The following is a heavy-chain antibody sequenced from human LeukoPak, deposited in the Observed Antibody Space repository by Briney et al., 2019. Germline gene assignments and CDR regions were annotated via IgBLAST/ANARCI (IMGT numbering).Heavy chain of an antibody. CDR3: GREYSSGYYWDY. V-gene: IGHV3-66*01. D-gene: IGHD6-19*01. CDR1: GLTVSSNY. J-gene: IGHJ4*02. CDR2: IYSSGDT. Sequence: PGGSLRLSCAASGLTVSSNYMSWVRQAPGKGLEWVSLIYSSGDTQYADSVKGRFTISRDNSKNTVYLQMNSLRVEDTAVYYCGREYSSGYYWDYWGQGTLVTVSS.